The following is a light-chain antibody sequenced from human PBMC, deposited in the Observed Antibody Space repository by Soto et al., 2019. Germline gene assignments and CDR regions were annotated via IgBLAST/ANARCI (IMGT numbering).Light chain of an antibody. J-gene: IGKJ2*01. V-gene: IGKV1-17*01. CDR3: HQTYTTPLYT. CDR2: AAS. CDR1: QGIRND. Sequence: DIQMAQSPSSLSAFVGDRVTITCRASQGIRNDLGWYQQKPGKAPKRLIYAASSLQSGVPSRFSGSGSGTEFTLTISSLQPEDFATYYCHQTYTTPLYTFGQGTHLDI.